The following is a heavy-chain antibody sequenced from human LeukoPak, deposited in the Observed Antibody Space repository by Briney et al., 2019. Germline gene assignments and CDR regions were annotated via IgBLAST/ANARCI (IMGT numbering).Heavy chain of an antibody. Sequence: SVKVSCKASGGTFSSYAISWVRQAPGQGLEWMGRIIPILGIANYAQKFQGRVTITADKSTSTAYMELSSLRSEDTAVYYCARASDSSSYYYYGMDVWGQGTTVTVSS. CDR3: ARASDSSSYYYYGMDV. CDR1: GGTFSSYA. V-gene: IGHV1-69*04. J-gene: IGHJ6*02. D-gene: IGHD6-13*01. CDR2: IIPILGIA.